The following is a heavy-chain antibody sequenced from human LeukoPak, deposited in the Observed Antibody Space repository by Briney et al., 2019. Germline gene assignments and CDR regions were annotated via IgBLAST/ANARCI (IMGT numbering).Heavy chain of an antibody. CDR2: IIPIFGTA. D-gene: IGHD1-26*01. J-gene: IGHJ6*02. CDR1: GGTFGSYA. CDR3: ARVSLGSYGSQHYYYYGMDV. Sequence: SVKVSCKASGGTFGSYAISWVRQAPGQGLEWMGGIIPIFGTANYAQKFQGRVTITADESTSTAYMELSSLRSEDTAVYYCARVSLGSYGSQHYYYYGMDVWGQGTTVTVSS. V-gene: IGHV1-69*13.